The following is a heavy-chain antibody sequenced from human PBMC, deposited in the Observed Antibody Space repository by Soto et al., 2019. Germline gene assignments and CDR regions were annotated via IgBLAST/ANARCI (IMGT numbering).Heavy chain of an antibody. V-gene: IGHV4-34*01. CDR1: GGSFSGYY. D-gene: IGHD3-10*01. CDR2: INHSGST. CDR3: ARIWFGEKSPPYFDY. Sequence: QVQLQQWGAGLLKPSETLSLTCAVYGGSFSGYYWSWIRQPPGKGLEWIGEINHSGSTNYNPSLKSRVTISVDTSKNQFSLKLSSVTAADTAVYYCARIWFGEKSPPYFDYWGQGTLVTVSS. J-gene: IGHJ4*02.